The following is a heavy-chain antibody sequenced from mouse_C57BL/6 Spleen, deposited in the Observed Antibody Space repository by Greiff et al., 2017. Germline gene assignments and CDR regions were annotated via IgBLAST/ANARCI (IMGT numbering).Heavy chain of an antibody. Sequence: VQLKESGPGLVKPSQSLSLTCSVTGYSITSGYYWNWIRQFPGNKLEWMGYISYDGSNNYNPSLKNRISITRDTSKNQFFLKLNSVTTEDTATYYCARSHYYYGSPFAYWGQGTLVTVSA. J-gene: IGHJ3*01. V-gene: IGHV3-6*01. D-gene: IGHD1-1*01. CDR3: ARSHYYYGSPFAY. CDR1: GYSITSGYY. CDR2: ISYDGSN.